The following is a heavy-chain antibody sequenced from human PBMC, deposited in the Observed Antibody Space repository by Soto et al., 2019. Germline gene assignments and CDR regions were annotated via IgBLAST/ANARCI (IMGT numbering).Heavy chain of an antibody. Sequence: QSGGSLRLSCAASRFIFTDYAMNWVRQAPGKGLEWVSVIGGRGNSTYYADSVQGRFTISRDNSKSPLSLQMSSLTADDTAIYYCVREGRLSFDFWGRGTMVTVSS. V-gene: IGHV3-23*01. CDR2: IGGRGNST. CDR1: RFIFTDYA. J-gene: IGHJ3*01. CDR3: VREGRLSFDF.